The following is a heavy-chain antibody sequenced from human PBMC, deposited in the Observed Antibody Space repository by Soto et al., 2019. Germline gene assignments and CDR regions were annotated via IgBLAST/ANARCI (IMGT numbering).Heavy chain of an antibody. CDR1: GFTFSSYG. J-gene: IGHJ4*02. V-gene: IGHV3-33*08. CDR2: IWNDGSNK. CDR3: ARGKDTAMYFDY. D-gene: IGHD5-18*01. Sequence: GGSLRLSCAASGFTFSSYGMHWVRQAPGKGLEWVAVIWNDGSNKYYADSVKGRFTISRDNSKNTLYLQMNSLRAEDTAVYYCARGKDTAMYFDYWGQGTLVTVSS.